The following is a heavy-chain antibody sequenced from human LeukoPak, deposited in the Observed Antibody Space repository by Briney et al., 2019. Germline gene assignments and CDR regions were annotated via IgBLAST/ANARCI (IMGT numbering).Heavy chain of an antibody. CDR2: IFSHGET. Sequence: PGGSQRLSCAASGFTVGNNYMNWVRPAPGKGLEWVSLIFSHGETSYADSVKGRFTISRDNSKNTLYLQMNGLRVEDTAVYYCARDPPAVSINTYAWGQGTLVTVSS. V-gene: IGHV3-66*01. CDR3: ARDPPAVSINTYA. CDR1: GFTVGNNY. J-gene: IGHJ4*02. D-gene: IGHD2-8*01.